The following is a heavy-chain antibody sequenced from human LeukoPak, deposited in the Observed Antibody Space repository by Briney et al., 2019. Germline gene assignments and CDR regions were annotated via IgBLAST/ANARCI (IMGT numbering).Heavy chain of an antibody. CDR1: EFAFSNAW. J-gene: IGHJ4*02. V-gene: IGHV3-15*01. CDR2: IKSNADGGTT. CDR3: STYLTI. Sequence: GGSRTPSGAVSEFAFSNAWLSWFRKAPGKGLEWVGRIKSNADGGTTDYAAAVKGRFNISRDDSQTPLFLQMNSMKTEHTAVYYCSTYLTIRGQGSLVTVSS.